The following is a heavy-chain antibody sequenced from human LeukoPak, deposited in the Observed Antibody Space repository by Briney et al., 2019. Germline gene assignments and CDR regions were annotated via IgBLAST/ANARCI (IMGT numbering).Heavy chain of an antibody. CDR1: GGSFSGYY. V-gene: IGHV4-34*01. D-gene: IGHD3-22*01. CDR2: INHSGST. Sequence: SETLSLTCAVYGGSFSGYYWSWIRQPPGKGLEWIGEINHSGSTNYNPSLKSRVTISVDTSKNQFSLKLSSVTAADTAVYYCARLPNNYDSSVQVDYWGQGTLVTVSS. CDR3: ARLPNNYDSSVQVDY. J-gene: IGHJ4*02.